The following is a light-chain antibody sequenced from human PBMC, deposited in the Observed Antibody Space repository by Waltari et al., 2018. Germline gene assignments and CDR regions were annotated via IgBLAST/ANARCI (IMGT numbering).Light chain of an antibody. Sequence: VVMTQSPLSLPVTLGQPASISCRSGQSRVFSNGNTYLNWFQQRPGQSPRRLIYEVSNRDSGVPDRFSGSGSGPDFTLKISRVEAEDVGLYFCMQGTHWPYTFGQGTKLEIK. J-gene: IGKJ2*01. CDR2: EVS. CDR3: MQGTHWPYT. V-gene: IGKV2-30*01. CDR1: QSRVFSNGNTY.